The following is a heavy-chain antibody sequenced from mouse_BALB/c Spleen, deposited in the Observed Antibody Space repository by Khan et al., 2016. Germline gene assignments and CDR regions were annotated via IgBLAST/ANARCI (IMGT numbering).Heavy chain of an antibody. CDR1: GYSITSDYA. V-gene: IGHV3-2*02. Sequence: VQLKESGPGLVKPSQSLSLTCTVTGYSITSDYAWNWIRQFPGNKLEWMGYISSSGSTSYNPSPKSRISITRDTSKNQFFLQLNSVTNEDTATYYGARAYGSRGFAYWGQGTLVTVSA. D-gene: IGHD1-1*01. J-gene: IGHJ3*01. CDR3: ARAYGSRGFAY. CDR2: ISSSGST.